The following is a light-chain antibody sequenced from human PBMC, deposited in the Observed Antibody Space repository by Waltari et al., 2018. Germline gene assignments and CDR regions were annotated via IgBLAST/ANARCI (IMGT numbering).Light chain of an antibody. Sequence: DIQMSQSPSTLSASVGGSVTISCRASQYIAYWVAWYQQKPGKAPKRLMYRASNLESGVPSRFSGSGSGTEFALTISGLQPDDFATYYCQQYSSFPLTVGGGTNVEIK. V-gene: IGKV1-5*03. CDR2: RAS. J-gene: IGKJ4*01. CDR3: QQYSSFPLT. CDR1: QYIAYW.